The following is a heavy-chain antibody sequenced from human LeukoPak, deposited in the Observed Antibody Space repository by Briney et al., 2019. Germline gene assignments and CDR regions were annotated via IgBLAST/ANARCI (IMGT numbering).Heavy chain of an antibody. CDR1: GFTFDDYA. Sequence: GRSLRLSCAASGFTFDDYAMHWVRQAPGKGLEWVSGISWNSGSIGYADSVKGRFTISRGNAKNSLYLQMNSLRVEDTALYYCAKGREDAFDIWGQGTMVTVSS. CDR2: ISWNSGSI. J-gene: IGHJ3*02. CDR3: AKGREDAFDI. V-gene: IGHV3-9*01.